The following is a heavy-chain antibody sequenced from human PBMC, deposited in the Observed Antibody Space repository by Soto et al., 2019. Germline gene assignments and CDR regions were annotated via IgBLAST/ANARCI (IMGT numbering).Heavy chain of an antibody. V-gene: IGHV1-3*01. J-gene: IGHJ6*03. D-gene: IGHD4-17*01. CDR3: AKDRYGDYEFYNYYMDV. CDR1: GYTFTSYA. CDR2: INAGNGNT. Sequence: ASVKVSCKASGYTFTSYAMHWVRQAPGQRLEWMGWINAGNGNTKYSQKFQGRVTITRDTSASTAYMQMNSLRAEDTALYYCAKDRYGDYEFYNYYMDVWGKGTTVTVSS.